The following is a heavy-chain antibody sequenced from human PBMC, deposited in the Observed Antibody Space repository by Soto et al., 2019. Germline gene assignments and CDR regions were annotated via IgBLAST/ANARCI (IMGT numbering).Heavy chain of an antibody. CDR3: ARRDDYGDYVAWFDP. CDR2: IYYSGST. D-gene: IGHD4-17*01. V-gene: IGHV4-59*08. J-gene: IGHJ5*02. CDR1: GGSISHYY. Sequence: SETLSLTCTVSGGSISHYYWSWIRQPPGKGLECIGYIYYSGSTNYNPSLKSRVTISVDMSKNQMSLKLSSVTAADTAVYYCARRDDYGDYVAWFDPWGQGTLVTVSS.